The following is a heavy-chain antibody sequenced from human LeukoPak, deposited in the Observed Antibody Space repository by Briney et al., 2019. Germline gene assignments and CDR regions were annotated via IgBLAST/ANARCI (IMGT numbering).Heavy chain of an antibody. J-gene: IGHJ4*02. V-gene: IGHV4-59*01. CDR3: VRDGGANVNFDY. CDR1: GXSITSYY. Sequence: PSETLSLTCTVSGXSITSYYWSWVRQPPGKGLEWIGYVDYSGSTSYNPSLKSRVTISVDTSKNQFSLKVRSVTAADTAVYYCVRDGGANVNFDYWGQGTLVTVSS. CDR2: VDYSGST. D-gene: IGHD4/OR15-4a*01.